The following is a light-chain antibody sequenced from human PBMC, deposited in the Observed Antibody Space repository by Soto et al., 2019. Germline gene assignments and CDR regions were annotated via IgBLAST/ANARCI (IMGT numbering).Light chain of an antibody. CDR1: QSLVYSDGHTY. Sequence: EVVMTQSPLSLPVTLGQPASISCRSSQSLVYSDGHTYLNWFQQRPGQSPRRLIYKVSNRDSGVPDRFSGSGSGTDFTLRISRVEAEDVGVYYCMQGTHWPWTFGQGTKVEIK. V-gene: IGKV2-30*01. CDR3: MQGTHWPWT. J-gene: IGKJ1*01. CDR2: KVS.